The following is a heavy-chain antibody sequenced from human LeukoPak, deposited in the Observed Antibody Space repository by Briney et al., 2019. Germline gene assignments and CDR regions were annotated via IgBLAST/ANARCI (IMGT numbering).Heavy chain of an antibody. CDR2: INSDGTYT. CDR3: VRGGGGNMLTFGGVAYEGLPNYFYMDV. V-gene: IGHV3-74*01. Sequence: PGRSLRLSCAASGFAFSSSWMLWVRQAPGKGLVWVSRINSDGTYTNYADSVKGRFTISRDNAKNTLYLQMNSLRAEDTAVYYCVRGGGGNMLTFGGVAYEGLPNYFYMDVWGKGTTVTVSS. J-gene: IGHJ6*03. CDR1: GFAFSSSW. D-gene: IGHD3-16*01.